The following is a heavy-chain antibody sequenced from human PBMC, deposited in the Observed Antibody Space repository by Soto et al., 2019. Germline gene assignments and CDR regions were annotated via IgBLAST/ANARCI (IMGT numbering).Heavy chain of an antibody. CDR2: ISGSDGST. D-gene: IGHD2-21*01. CDR3: AREGALLNWFDP. Sequence: HPGGSLRLSCAASGFTFSSYAMNWVRQAPGKGLEWVSVISGSDGSTYYADSVKGRFTISRDNSKNSLYLQMNSLRAEDTAVYYCAREGALLNWFDPWGQGTLVTVSS. V-gene: IGHV3-23*01. CDR1: GFTFSSYA. J-gene: IGHJ5*02.